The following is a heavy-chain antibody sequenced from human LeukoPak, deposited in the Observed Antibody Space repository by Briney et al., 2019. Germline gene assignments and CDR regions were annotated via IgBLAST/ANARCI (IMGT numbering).Heavy chain of an antibody. V-gene: IGHV1-18*01. J-gene: IGHJ4*02. CDR1: GYTFTSYG. CDR2: ISAYNGNT. Sequence: GASVKVSCKASGYTFTSYGISWVRQAPGQGLEWMGWISAYNGNTNYAQKLQGRVTMTTDTSTSTAYMELRSLRSDDTAVYYCARVRYCGGDCSAYYFDYWGQGTLVTVSS. D-gene: IGHD2-21*02. CDR3: ARVRYCGGDCSAYYFDY.